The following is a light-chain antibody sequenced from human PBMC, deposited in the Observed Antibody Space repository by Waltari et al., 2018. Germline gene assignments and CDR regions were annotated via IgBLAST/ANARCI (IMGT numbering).Light chain of an antibody. CDR2: CAS. CDR3: QQYNNWPRT. CDR1: QRVSSN. V-gene: IGKV3-15*01. J-gene: IGKJ1*01. Sequence: EIVMTQSPATLSVSPGERATLSCRASQRVSSNLAWYQQKPGQAPRLLIYCASTRATGIPSRFSGSGSGTEFIPTLSRLQSEDFAVYYCQQYNNWPRTFGQGTKVEIK.